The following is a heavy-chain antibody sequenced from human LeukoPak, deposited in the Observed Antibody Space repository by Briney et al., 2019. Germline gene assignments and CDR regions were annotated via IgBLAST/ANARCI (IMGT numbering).Heavy chain of an antibody. CDR1: GYTLTELS. J-gene: IGHJ5*02. V-gene: IGHV1-69*05. CDR3: ARDQILYHGSGWFDP. CDR2: IIPIFGTA. Sequence: ASVKVSCKVSGYTLTELSMHWVRQAPGQGLEWMGGIIPIFGTANYAQKFQGRVTITTDESTSTAYMELSSLRSEDTAVYYCARDQILYHGSGWFDPWGQGTLVTVSS. D-gene: IGHD2-8*01.